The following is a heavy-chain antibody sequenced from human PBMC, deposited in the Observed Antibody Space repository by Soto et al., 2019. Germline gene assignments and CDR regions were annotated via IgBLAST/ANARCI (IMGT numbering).Heavy chain of an antibody. D-gene: IGHD2-2*03. CDR2: INAGNGNT. V-gene: IGHV1-3*01. CDR1: GYTFTSYA. Sequence: QVQLVQSGAEVKKPGASVKVSCKASGYTFTSYAMHWVRQAPGQRLEWMGWINAGNGNTKYSQKFQGRVTITRDTSASTAYMELSSLRSEDTAVYYCARSWIFGTRGSHTANRWFDPWGQGTLVTVSS. J-gene: IGHJ5*02. CDR3: ARSWIFGTRGSHTANRWFDP.